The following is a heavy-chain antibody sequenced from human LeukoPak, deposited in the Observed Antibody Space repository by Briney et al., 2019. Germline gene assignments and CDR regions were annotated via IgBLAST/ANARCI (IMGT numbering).Heavy chain of an antibody. V-gene: IGHV4-59*01. CDR3: ARDRRYSSSWLFDY. Sequence: PSETLSLTCTVSGGSISSYYWSWIRQPPGKGLEWIGYIYYSGSTNYNPSLKSRVTISVDTSKNQFSLKLSPVTAADTAVYYCARDRRYSSSWLFDYWGQGTLVTVSS. CDR1: GGSISSYY. D-gene: IGHD6-13*01. J-gene: IGHJ4*02. CDR2: IYYSGST.